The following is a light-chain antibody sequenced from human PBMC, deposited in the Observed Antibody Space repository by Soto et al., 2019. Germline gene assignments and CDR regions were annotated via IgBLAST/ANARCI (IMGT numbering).Light chain of an antibody. J-gene: IGLJ2*01. CDR3: SSYTSSSTSTVV. V-gene: IGLV2-14*01. CDR1: SSDVGGYNY. Sequence: QSALTQPASVSGSPGQSITISCTGTSSDVGGYNYVSWYQQHPGKAPKLMIYDVSNRPSGVSNRFSGSKSGNTASLTISGLKAEDEADYYCSSYTSSSTSTVVFGGGTKLTVL. CDR2: DVS.